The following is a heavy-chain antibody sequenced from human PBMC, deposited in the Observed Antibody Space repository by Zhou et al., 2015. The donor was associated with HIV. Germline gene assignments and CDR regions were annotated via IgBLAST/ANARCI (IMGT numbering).Heavy chain of an antibody. CDR2: INPNSGDT. V-gene: IGHV1-2*06. J-gene: IGHJ1*01. CDR1: GYTFTDYF. D-gene: IGHD5-24*01. CDR3: ARDGGDGYSPEF. Sequence: QVQMVQSGADVKKPGASVKVSCMPSGYTFTDYFLHWVRQAPGQGLEWLGRINPNSGDTYYAQNFQGRVTMARDTSITTAYMELSSLISDDTAIYYCARDGGDGYSPEFWGQGTLVTVS.